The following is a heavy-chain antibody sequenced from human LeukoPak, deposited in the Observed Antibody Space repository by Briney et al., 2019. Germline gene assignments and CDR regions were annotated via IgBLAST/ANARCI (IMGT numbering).Heavy chain of an antibody. CDR1: GYTFTNYW. CDR2: IYPPDSDT. CDR3: AGRDYFATGNYVDY. D-gene: IGHD3-10*01. Sequence: PGESLKISCKGSGYTFTNYWIGWVRQMPGKGLEWMGIIYPPDSDTRYSPSFQGQVTISVDKSISTAYLQWNSLKASDTAIYYCAGRDYFATGNYVDYWGQGTLVTVSS. J-gene: IGHJ4*02. V-gene: IGHV5-51*01.